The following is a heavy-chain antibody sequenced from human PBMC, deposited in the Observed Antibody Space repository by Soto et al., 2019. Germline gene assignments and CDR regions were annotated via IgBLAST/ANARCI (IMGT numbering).Heavy chain of an antibody. D-gene: IGHD2-15*01. CDR2: IYYSGST. CDR3: AGGYSSDSGSFDH. CDR1: GGSISSYY. V-gene: IGHV4-59*08. Sequence: SETLSLTCTVSGGSISSYYWSWIRQPPGKGLEWIGYIYYSGSTNYNPSLKSRVTISVDTSKNQFSLKLSSVTAADTAVYYCAGGYSSDSGSFDHWGQGTLVTVTS. J-gene: IGHJ4*02.